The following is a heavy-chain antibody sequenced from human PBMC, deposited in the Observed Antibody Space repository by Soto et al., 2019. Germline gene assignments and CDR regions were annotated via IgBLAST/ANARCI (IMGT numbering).Heavy chain of an antibody. V-gene: IGHV1-18*04. D-gene: IGHD2-2*01. Sequence: ASVKVSCKASGYTLTSYGVSWVRQAPGQGLEWMGWISAYNGNTNYAQKLQGRVTMTTDTSTSTAYMELRSLRSDDTAVYYCARGSYIVVVPAASHYYYYGMDVWGQGTTVTVSS. CDR2: ISAYNGNT. CDR3: ARGSYIVVVPAASHYYYYGMDV. CDR1: GYTLTSYG. J-gene: IGHJ6*02.